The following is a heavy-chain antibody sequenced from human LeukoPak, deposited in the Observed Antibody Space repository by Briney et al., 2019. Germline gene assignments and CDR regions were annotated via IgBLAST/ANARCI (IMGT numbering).Heavy chain of an antibody. V-gene: IGHV3-11*04. CDR3: ARVWRYFDWLSGADAFDI. Sequence: PGGSLRLSCAASGFTFSDYYMSWIRQAPGKGLEWVSYISSSGSTIYYADSVKGRFTISRDNAKNSLYLQMNSLRAEDTAVYYCARVWRYFDWLSGADAFDIWGQGTMVTVSS. D-gene: IGHD3-9*01. J-gene: IGHJ3*02. CDR2: ISSSGSTI. CDR1: GFTFSDYY.